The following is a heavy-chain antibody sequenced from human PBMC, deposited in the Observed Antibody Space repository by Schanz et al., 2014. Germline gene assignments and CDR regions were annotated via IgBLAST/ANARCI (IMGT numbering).Heavy chain of an antibody. J-gene: IGHJ4*02. CDR1: GFSFSSYA. Sequence: EVQLVESGGGLVKPGGSLRLSCAASGFSFSSYAMGWVRQAPGMGLEWVSAISGRDGSTYYADSVKGRFTISRDNSNKTVDLQMNSLRAEDTALYYCVRDELLWFGEVLSLDYWGQGALVTVSS. D-gene: IGHD3-10*01. CDR3: VRDELLWFGEVLSLDY. CDR2: ISGRDGST. V-gene: IGHV3-23*04.